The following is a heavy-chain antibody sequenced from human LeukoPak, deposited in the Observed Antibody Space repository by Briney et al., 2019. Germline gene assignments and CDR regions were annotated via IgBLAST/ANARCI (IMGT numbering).Heavy chain of an antibody. CDR1: GGSICSGGYY. CDR2: VYYSGST. CDR3: AREKTAYYYDSSDSSEGAFDI. V-gene: IGHV4-31*03. D-gene: IGHD3-22*01. J-gene: IGHJ3*02. Sequence: SQTLNVTCSVSGGSICSGGYYWSWIRQHPGKGLEWIGYVYYSGSTYYTPSLKSRITISVDTSKNQFSLKLSSVTAADTAVYYCAREKTAYYYDSSDSSEGAFDIWGQGTVVTVSS.